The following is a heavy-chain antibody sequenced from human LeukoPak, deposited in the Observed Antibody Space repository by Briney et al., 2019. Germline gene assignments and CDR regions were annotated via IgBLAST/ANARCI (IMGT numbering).Heavy chain of an antibody. D-gene: IGHD1-26*01. Sequence: KPSETLSLTCTVSGVSMSSDYWSWIRQSPGKGLEWIGFVSYGGNTNYNPSLKSRVTISVDTSKNQFSLTLSSVTAADTAVYYCARGLQWDLQAFDIWGQGTMVTVSS. CDR2: VSYGGNT. CDR3: ARGLQWDLQAFDI. V-gene: IGHV4-59*01. CDR1: GVSMSSDY. J-gene: IGHJ3*02.